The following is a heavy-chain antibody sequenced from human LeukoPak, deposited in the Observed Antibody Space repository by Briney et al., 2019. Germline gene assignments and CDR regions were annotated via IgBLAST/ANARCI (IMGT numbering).Heavy chain of an antibody. J-gene: IGHJ3*01. D-gene: IGHD6-13*01. CDR2: IHYSGNT. CDR1: GGSVTSSNYY. CDR3: ARLFSSSWYRGAFDL. V-gene: IGHV4-39*01. Sequence: SETLSLTCTVSGGSVTSSNYYWGWIRQPPGKGLEWIGSIHYSGNTYYNPSLKSRVTISVDTSKNQFSLKLSSVTAADTAVYYYARLFSSSWYRGAFDLWGQGTMVTVSS.